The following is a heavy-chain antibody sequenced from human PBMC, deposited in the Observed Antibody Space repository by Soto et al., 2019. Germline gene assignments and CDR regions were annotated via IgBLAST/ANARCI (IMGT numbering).Heavy chain of an antibody. D-gene: IGHD3-10*01. CDR1: GFTFSSYC. J-gene: IGHJ4*02. CDR3: ARHYYGSGSYWIDY. Sequence: GGSLRLSCAASGFTFSSYCMSWVRQAPGKGLEWVANIKQDGREKYHVDSVKGRFTISRDNSMNSLYLQMNSLRAEDTAVYYCARHYYGSGSYWIDYWGQGTLVTVSS. V-gene: IGHV3-7*01. CDR2: IKQDGREK.